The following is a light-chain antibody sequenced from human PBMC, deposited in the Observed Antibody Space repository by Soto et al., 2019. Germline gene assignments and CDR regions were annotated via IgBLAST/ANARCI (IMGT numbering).Light chain of an antibody. CDR2: EVR. J-gene: IGLJ3*02. V-gene: IGLV2-14*01. CDR3: SADTARSTLV. CDR1: MRDVGAYNL. Sequence: QSALTQPASVSGSAGQSITISCSGTMRDVGAYNLVSWYQQHPGTAPKLIIYEVRNRPSGISSRFSGSRSGNTASLTISGLQSEDEGDYYCSADTARSTLVFGGGTKADRP.